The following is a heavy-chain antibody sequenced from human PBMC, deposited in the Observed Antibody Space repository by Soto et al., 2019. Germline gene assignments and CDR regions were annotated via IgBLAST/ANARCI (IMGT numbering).Heavy chain of an antibody. Sequence: KSSETLSLTCTVSGGSISSYYWSWIRQPAGKGLEWIGRIYTSGSTNYNPSLKSRVTMSVDTSKNQFSLKLSSVTAADTAVYYCARGSSGWSVRYYYYGMDVWGQGTTVTVSS. V-gene: IGHV4-4*07. CDR1: GGSISSYY. CDR3: ARGSSGWSVRYYYYGMDV. J-gene: IGHJ6*02. D-gene: IGHD6-19*01. CDR2: IYTSGST.